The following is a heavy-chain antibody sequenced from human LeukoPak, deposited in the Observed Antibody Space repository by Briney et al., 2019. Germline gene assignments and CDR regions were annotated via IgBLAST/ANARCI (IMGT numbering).Heavy chain of an antibody. CDR3: ATDLSYPPNWFDY. D-gene: IGHD1-1*01. CDR2: FDPEDGET. J-gene: IGHJ4*02. V-gene: IGHV1-24*01. CDR1: RYTLTELS. Sequence: ASVKVSCKVSRYTLTELSMHWVRQAPGKGLEWMGGFDPEDGETIYAQKFQGRVTMTEDTSTDTAYMELSSLRSEDTAVYYCATDLSYPPNWFDYWGQGTLVTVSS.